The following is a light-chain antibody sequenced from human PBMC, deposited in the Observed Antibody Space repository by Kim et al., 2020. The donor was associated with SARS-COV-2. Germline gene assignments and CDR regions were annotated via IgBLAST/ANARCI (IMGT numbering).Light chain of an antibody. J-gene: IGKJ1*01. CDR3: QQSYISPWT. CDR2: VTS. CDR1: QNVIIY. V-gene: IGKV1-39*01. Sequence: VRETVSLAGQASQNVIIYVNWNQHKPGKAPSLLMYVTSSLQRGLPSRVSGSVCGTELTLTTNSLLPEEFASYYCQQSYISPWTFGQGTKVDIK.